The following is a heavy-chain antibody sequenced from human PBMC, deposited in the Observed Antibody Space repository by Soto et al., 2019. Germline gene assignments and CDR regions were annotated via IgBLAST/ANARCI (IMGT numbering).Heavy chain of an antibody. CDR1: GYTFTNYT. J-gene: IGHJ4*02. CDR3: ARNSYDSSRLVP. Sequence: ASVKVSCKASGYTFTNYTIHWVRHAPGQRLEWMGWINAGNGDTKYSQKFQGRVAITRDTSASTAYMELSSLRSEDTAVYYCARNSYDSSRLVPWGQGTLVTVSS. D-gene: IGHD3-22*01. V-gene: IGHV1-3*01. CDR2: INAGNGDT.